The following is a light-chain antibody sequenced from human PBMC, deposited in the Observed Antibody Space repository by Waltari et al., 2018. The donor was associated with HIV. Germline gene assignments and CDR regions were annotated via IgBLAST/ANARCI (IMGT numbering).Light chain of an antibody. J-gene: IGKJ2*01. V-gene: IGKV1-39*01. CDR2: AAS. Sequence: DIQMTQSPSSLSASDGDRVTITCRARQIISNYLNWYQQIPGKAPKLLVYAASSLQSGVPSRFSCSVSGTDFTLTINSLQPEDFATYYCQQTYRTPHTFGQGTKVEIK. CDR1: QIISNY. CDR3: QQTYRTPHT.